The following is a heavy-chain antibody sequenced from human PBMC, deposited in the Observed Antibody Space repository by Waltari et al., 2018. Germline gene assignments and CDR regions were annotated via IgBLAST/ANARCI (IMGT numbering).Heavy chain of an antibody. D-gene: IGHD6-19*01. J-gene: IGHJ5*02. Sequence: QVQLVQSGAEVKKPGASVKVSCKASGYTFTGYYMHWVRQAPGQGLEWMGWINPNSGDKKYAQRFQGRVTMTRDTSITTAYMELNSLRSDDTAVYYCARGIGWGFDPWGQGTLVTVSS. V-gene: IGHV1-2*02. CDR2: INPNSGDK. CDR1: GYTFTGYY. CDR3: ARGIGWGFDP.